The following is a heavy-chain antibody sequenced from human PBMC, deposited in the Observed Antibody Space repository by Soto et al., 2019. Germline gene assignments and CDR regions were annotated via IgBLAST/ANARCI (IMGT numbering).Heavy chain of an antibody. J-gene: IGHJ4*02. D-gene: IGHD2-15*01. CDR2: IYTSGST. Sequence: SETLSLTCTVSGGSISSYYWSWIRQPAGKGLEWIGRIYTSGSTNYNPSLKSRVTMSVDTSKNQFSLKLSSVTAADTAVYYCASTPEYCSGGSCYPTFFYWGQGTLVTVSS. CDR3: ASTPEYCSGGSCYPTFFY. V-gene: IGHV4-4*07. CDR1: GGSISSYY.